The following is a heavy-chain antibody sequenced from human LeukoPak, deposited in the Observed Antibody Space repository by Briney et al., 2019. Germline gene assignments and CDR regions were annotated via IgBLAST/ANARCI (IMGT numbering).Heavy chain of an antibody. CDR3: ARRNGYGSGSSWFDP. CDR2: INPNSGGT. Sequence: ASVKVSCKASGYTFTGYYMHWVRQAPGQGLEWMGWINPNSGGTNYAQKFQGRVTMTRDTSISTAYMELSSLRSEDTAVYYCARRNGYGSGSSWFDPWGQGTLVTVSS. J-gene: IGHJ5*02. CDR1: GYTFTGYY. V-gene: IGHV1-2*02. D-gene: IGHD3-10*01.